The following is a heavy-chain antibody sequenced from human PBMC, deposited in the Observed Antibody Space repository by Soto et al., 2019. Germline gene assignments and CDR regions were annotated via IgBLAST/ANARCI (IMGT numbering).Heavy chain of an antibody. D-gene: IGHD6-19*01. CDR1: GYRFTSYW. CDR3: ARPASIAVAGIWFDP. CDR2: IDPSDSYT. Sequence: PGESMKVSCKGSGYRFTSYWSSWVRPMPGKGLEWMGRIDPSDSYTNYSPSFQGHVTISADKSISTAYLQWSSLKATDTAMYYCARPASIAVAGIWFDPWGQGTLVTVSS. J-gene: IGHJ5*02. V-gene: IGHV5-10-1*01.